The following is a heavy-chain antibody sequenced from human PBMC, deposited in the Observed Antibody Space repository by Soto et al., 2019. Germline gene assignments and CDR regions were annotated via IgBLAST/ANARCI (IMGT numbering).Heavy chain of an antibody. CDR1: GVTFRNAW. J-gene: IGHJ6*02. CDR2: IKPQGDGGTR. V-gene: IGHV3-15*01. CDR3: TTDLQAYCDGTTCYAGNYYYDDMDV. D-gene: IGHD2-2*01. Sequence: SLRLSCAAAGVTFRNAWMSLVRQAPGKGLEWVGHIKPQGDGGTRDYAAPVKGRFTISRDDSKNTLFLQMNSLKNEDTAVYFCTTDLQAYCDGTTCYAGNYYYDDMDVWGQGTTVTVSS.